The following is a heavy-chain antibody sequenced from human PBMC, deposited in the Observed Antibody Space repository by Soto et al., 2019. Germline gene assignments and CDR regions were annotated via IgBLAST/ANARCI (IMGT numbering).Heavy chain of an antibody. D-gene: IGHD2-15*01. V-gene: IGHV3-30*18. CDR3: AKASGGGSCYSCYFDY. Sequence: QVQLVESGGGVVQPGRSLRLSCAGSGFNFSTYGMHWVRQAPGKGLEWVAVISYDGSNKYYADSVKGRFTISRDNSKNTLSLQMNSLRAEDTAVYYCAKASGGGSCYSCYFDYWGQGTLVTVSS. CDR1: GFNFSTYG. CDR2: ISYDGSNK. J-gene: IGHJ4*02.